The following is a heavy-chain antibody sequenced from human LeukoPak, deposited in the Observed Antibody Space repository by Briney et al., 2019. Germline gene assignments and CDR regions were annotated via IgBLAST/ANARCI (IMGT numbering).Heavy chain of an antibody. CDR1: GYTFTNQW. CDR2: IDPSDSYT. D-gene: IGHD5-12*01. V-gene: IGHV5-10-1*01. Sequence: GESLKISCKGSGYTFTNQWISWVRQMPGKGLEWMGKIDPSDSYTNYSPSFQGHVTISADKSISTAYLQWSSLKASDTAMYYCARAPDSDSGYDYFDYWGQGTLVTVSS. J-gene: IGHJ4*02. CDR3: ARAPDSDSGYDYFDY.